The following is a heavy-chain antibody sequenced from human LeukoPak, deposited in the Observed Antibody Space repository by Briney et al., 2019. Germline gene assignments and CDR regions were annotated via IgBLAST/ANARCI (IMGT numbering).Heavy chain of an antibody. CDR1: GGSIRSYY. J-gene: IGHJ2*01. D-gene: IGHD6-13*01. V-gene: IGHV4-59*01. CDR3: ARVYYSNSYDYWYFDL. Sequence: SETLSLTCTVSGGSIRSYYWSWIRQPPGKGLEWIAYIYYSGSTNYNPSLKSRVTISVDTSKNQFSLKLSSVTAADKAVYYCARVYYSNSYDYWYFDLWGRGTLVTVSS. CDR2: IYYSGST.